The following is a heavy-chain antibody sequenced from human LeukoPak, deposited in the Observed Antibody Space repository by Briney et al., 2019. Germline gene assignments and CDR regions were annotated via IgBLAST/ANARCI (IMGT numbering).Heavy chain of an antibody. Sequence: PSENLSCNCAVSAGSISSGGYSRSWLRQPPGKSLEWIGYIYHSGITYYNRCRKSRVTMSLDRSKNQSSLKLTSVTAADRAGYYCARRVVAIFYFDYGGQGALVTVSS. CDR3: ARRVVAIFYFDY. J-gene: IGHJ4*02. V-gene: IGHV4-30-2*01. CDR2: IYHSGIT. CDR1: AGSISSGGYS. D-gene: IGHD3-3*01.